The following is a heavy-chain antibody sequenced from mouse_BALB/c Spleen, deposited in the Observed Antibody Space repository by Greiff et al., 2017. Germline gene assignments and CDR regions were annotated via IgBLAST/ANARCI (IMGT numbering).Heavy chain of an antibody. CDR2: ISSGGST. Sequence: DVKLVESGGGLVKPGGSLKLSCAASGFTFSSYAMSWVRQTTEKRLEWVASISSGGSTYFPDSVKGRFTISRDNARNILYLQMSSLRSEDTAMYYCASCITTVVARWYFDVWGAGTTVTVSS. D-gene: IGHD1-1*01. J-gene: IGHJ1*01. V-gene: IGHV5-6-5*01. CDR1: GFTFSSYA. CDR3: ASCITTVVARWYFDV.